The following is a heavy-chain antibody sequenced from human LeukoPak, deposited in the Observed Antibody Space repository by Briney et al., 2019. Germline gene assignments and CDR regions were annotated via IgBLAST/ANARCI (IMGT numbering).Heavy chain of an antibody. J-gene: IGHJ4*02. V-gene: IGHV7-4-1*02. Sequence: ASVKVSCKASGYTFTSYAMNWVRQAPGQGLEWMGWINTNTGNPTYAQGFTGRFVFSLDTSVSTAYLQISSLKAEDTAVYYCARAHSRLERLGAPLYYFDYWGQGTLVTVSS. CDR3: ARAHSRLERLGAPLYYFDY. CDR1: GYTFTSYA. CDR2: INTNTGNP. D-gene: IGHD1-1*01.